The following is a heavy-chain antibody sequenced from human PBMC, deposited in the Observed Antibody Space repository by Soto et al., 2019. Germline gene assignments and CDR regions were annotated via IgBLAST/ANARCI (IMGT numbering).Heavy chain of an antibody. D-gene: IGHD3-3*01. CDR2: ISAYNGNT. V-gene: IGHV1-18*01. CDR3: VRGVFRALGVVRPVDS. Sequence: GASVKVSCKASGYTFTSYGISWVRQAPGQGLEWMGWISAYNGNTNYAQKLQGRVTMTTDTSTSTAYMELRSLRSDDTAVYYCVRGVFRALGVVRPVDSWGPGTLVTVSS. J-gene: IGHJ4*02. CDR1: GYTFTSYG.